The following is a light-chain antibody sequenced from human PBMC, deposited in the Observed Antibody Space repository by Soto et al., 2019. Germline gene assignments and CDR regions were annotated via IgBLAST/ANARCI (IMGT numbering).Light chain of an antibody. V-gene: IGLV2-8*01. J-gene: IGLJ2*01. CDR2: EVN. CDR1: SSDVGGYDY. Sequence: QSALTQPPSASGSPGQSVTISCTGTSSDVGGYDYVSWYQQRPGKAPKLMIYEVNQRPSGVPDRFSGFKSGNTASLTVSGLKAEGEADYYCSSYAGRNNVVFGGGTKRTVL. CDR3: SSYAGRNNVV.